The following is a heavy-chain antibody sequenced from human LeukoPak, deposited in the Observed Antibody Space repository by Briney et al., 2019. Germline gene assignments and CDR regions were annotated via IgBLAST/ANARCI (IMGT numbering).Heavy chain of an antibody. Sequence: SETLSLTCAVYGGSLSDYYWSWIRQPPGKGLEWIGEINHSGSTNYNPSLKSRVTISVDTSKNQFSLELSSVTAADTAVYYCARGKRQYYYDSSGCLDYWGQGTLVTVSS. CDR2: INHSGST. J-gene: IGHJ4*02. D-gene: IGHD3-22*01. CDR3: ARGKRQYYYDSSGCLDY. V-gene: IGHV4-34*01. CDR1: GGSLSDYY.